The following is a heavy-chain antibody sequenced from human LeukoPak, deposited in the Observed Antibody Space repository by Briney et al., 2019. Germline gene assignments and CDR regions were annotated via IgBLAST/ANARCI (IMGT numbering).Heavy chain of an antibody. V-gene: IGHV4-4*07. Sequence: SETLSLTCTVSGGSIRTFYLSWIRQPVGRGLEWIGRMSPSATTYNPSLKSRVTMSIDTSKSQFFLNLRSVTAADTAVYYCARDSGTTGEVKFVPWGQGILVTVSS. D-gene: IGHD4-17*01. J-gene: IGHJ5*02. CDR1: GGSIRTFY. CDR3: ARDSGTTGEVKFVP. CDR2: MSPSATT.